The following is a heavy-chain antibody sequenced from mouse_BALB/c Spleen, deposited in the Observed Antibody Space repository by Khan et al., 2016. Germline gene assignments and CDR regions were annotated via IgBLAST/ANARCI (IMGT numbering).Heavy chain of an antibody. CDR2: INPDSSTI. CDR1: GFAFSRYW. J-gene: IGHJ2*01. Sequence: EVKLLESGGGLVQPGGSLKLSCAASGFAFSRYWMTWVRQAPGKGLEWIGEINPDSSTINYTPSLKDKFIISRDNAKNTLYLQMSKVRSEDTALYYCARLGLFDYWGQGTTLTVSS. CDR3: ARLGLFDY. V-gene: IGHV4-1*02.